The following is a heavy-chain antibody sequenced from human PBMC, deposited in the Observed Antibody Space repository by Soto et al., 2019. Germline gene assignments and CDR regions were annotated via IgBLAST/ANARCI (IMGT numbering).Heavy chain of an antibody. CDR1: GGSVSSNDYS. D-gene: IGHD3-16*01. CDR2: IYSNEDT. Sequence: SETLSLTCTVSGGSVSSNDYSWGWIRQSPGKGLEWIGTIYSNEDTHYNPSLLSRVTISVDTSMSEFSLRLRSVTAADTAVYFFSTYFARGGGRGYWGQGTQVTVSS. CDR3: STYFARGGGRGY. J-gene: IGHJ4*02. V-gene: IGHV4-39*03.